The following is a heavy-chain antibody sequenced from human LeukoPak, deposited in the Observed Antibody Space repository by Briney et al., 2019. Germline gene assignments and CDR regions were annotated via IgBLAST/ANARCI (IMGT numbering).Heavy chain of an antibody. V-gene: IGHV4-59*01. CDR2: IYYSGST. CDR3: ARESMAVAGPNYYYGMDV. CDR1: GGSISSYY. Sequence: SETLSLTCTVSGGSISSYYWSWIRQPPGKGLERIGYIYYSGSTNYNPSLKSRVTISVDTSKSQFSLKLSSVTAADTAVYYCARESMAVAGPNYYYGMDVWGQGTTVTVSS. D-gene: IGHD6-19*01. J-gene: IGHJ6*02.